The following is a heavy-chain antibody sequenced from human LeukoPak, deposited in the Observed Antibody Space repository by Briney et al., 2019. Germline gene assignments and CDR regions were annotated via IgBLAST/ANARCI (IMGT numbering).Heavy chain of an antibody. J-gene: IGHJ1*01. V-gene: IGHV3-23*01. Sequence: GGSLRLSCAASGFTFSSYGMSWVRQAPGKGLEWVSAISGSGGSTYYADSVKGRFTISRDNAKNSLYLQMNSLRSEDTAVYYCARGRWELKHWGQGTLVTVSS. D-gene: IGHD1-26*01. CDR3: ARGRWELKH. CDR1: GFTFSSYG. CDR2: ISGSGGST.